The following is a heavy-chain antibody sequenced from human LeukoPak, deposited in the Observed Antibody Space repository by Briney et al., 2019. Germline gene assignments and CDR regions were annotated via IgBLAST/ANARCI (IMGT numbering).Heavy chain of an antibody. CDR3: AKTPRATVTTNY. Sequence: PGGSLRLSCAASGFTFSSYAMSCVRQAPGKGLEWVSAISGSGGSTYYADSVKGRFTISRDNSKNTLYLQMNSLRVEDTAVYYCAKTPRATVTTNYSGQGTLVTVSS. CDR2: ISGSGGST. V-gene: IGHV3-23*01. CDR1: GFTFSSYA. D-gene: IGHD4-17*01. J-gene: IGHJ4*02.